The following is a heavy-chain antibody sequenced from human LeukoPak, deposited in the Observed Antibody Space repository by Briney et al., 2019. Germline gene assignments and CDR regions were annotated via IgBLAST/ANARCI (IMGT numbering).Heavy chain of an antibody. CDR1: GFTFSSYS. CDR2: ISSSSSYI. J-gene: IGHJ4*02. D-gene: IGHD5-12*01. V-gene: IGHV3-21*01. Sequence: GGSLRLSCAASGFTFSSYSMNWVRQAPGKGLEWVSSISSSSSYIYYADSVKGRFTISRDNAKNSLYLQMNSLRAEDTAVYYCARGKSAYSGYDWGYWGQGTLVTVSS. CDR3: ARGKSAYSGYDWGY.